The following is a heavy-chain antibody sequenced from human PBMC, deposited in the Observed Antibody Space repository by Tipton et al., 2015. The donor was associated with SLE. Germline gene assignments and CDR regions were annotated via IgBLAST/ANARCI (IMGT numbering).Heavy chain of an antibody. CDR1: GYTFTSYG. Sequence: QLVQSGVEVKKPGASVKVSCKASGYTFTSYGICWVRQAPGQGLEWMGGISAYNGHTNYAQKFQGRVTMTTDTTTSTAYLELRSLRSDDTAVYYCARDALDSLKSFELRGQGTMVPGSS. V-gene: IGHV1-18*01. CDR2: ISAYNGHT. J-gene: IGHJ3*01. CDR3: ARDALDSLKSFEL. D-gene: IGHD1-26*01.